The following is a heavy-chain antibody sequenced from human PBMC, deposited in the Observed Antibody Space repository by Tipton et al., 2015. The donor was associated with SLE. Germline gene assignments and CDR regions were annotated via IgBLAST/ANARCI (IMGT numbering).Heavy chain of an antibody. CDR3: ARDPYPYHSGTPL. Sequence: TLSLTCTVSGGSISSYYWSWIRQPPGKGLEWIGYIYYSGSTNYNPSLKSRVTISVDTSKNQFSLKLSSVTAADTAVYYCARDPYPYHSGTPLWGQGTLVTVSS. V-gene: IGHV4-59*01. D-gene: IGHD2-15*01. J-gene: IGHJ4*02. CDR1: GGSISSYY. CDR2: IYYSGST.